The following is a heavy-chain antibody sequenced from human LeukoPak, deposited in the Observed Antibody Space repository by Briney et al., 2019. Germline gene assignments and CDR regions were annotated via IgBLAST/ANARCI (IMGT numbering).Heavy chain of an antibody. V-gene: IGHV4-61*08. Sequence: SETLSLTCTVSGDSISSGDAYWSWLRQPPGKGLEWTGYIYYSGSTNYNPSLKSRVTISVDTSKNQFSLKLSAVTAADTAVYYCARVVAAAGTGYYFDYWGQGTLVTVSS. CDR3: ARVVAAAGTGYYFDY. D-gene: IGHD6-13*01. J-gene: IGHJ4*02. CDR2: IYYSGST. CDR1: GDSISSGDAY.